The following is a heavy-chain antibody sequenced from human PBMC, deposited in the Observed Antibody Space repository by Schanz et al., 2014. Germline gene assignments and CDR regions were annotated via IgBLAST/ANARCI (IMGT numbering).Heavy chain of an antibody. CDR3: ASPSGYSDYGTYFDF. J-gene: IGHJ4*02. Sequence: VQLVESGGGVVQFGRSLRLSCAASGFTFSTYAMSWVRQAPGKGLEWVSSISSSGSYIHYADSVEGRFTISRDNSRNTLYLQMNSLRTEDTAVYYCASPSGYSDYGTYFDFWGQGTLVTVSS. D-gene: IGHD5-12*01. CDR2: ISSSGSYI. V-gene: IGHV3-23*04. CDR1: GFTFSTYA.